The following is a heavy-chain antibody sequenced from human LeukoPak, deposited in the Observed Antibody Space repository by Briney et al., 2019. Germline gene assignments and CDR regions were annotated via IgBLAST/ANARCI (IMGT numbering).Heavy chain of an antibody. J-gene: IGHJ4*02. CDR1: GFTFSSYA. CDR2: ISYDGSNK. Sequence: GGSLRLSCAASGFTFSSYAMHWVRQAPGKGLEWVAVISYDGSNKYYADSVKGRFTISRDNSKNTLYLQMNSLRAEDTAVYYCAKDLYYYDSSGYSRLDYWGQGTLVTVSS. CDR3: AKDLYYYDSSGYSRLDY. V-gene: IGHV3-30*04. D-gene: IGHD3-22*01.